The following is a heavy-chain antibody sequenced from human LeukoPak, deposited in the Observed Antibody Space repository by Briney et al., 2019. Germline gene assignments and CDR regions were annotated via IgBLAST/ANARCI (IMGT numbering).Heavy chain of an antibody. V-gene: IGHV4-34*01. Sequence: SETLSLTCAVYGGSFSGYYWSWIRQPPGKGLEWIGEINHSGSTNYNPSLKSRVTISVDTSKNQFSLKLSSVTAADTAVYYCARRNYYGSGSFVLWAFDIWGQGTMVTVSS. CDR1: GGSFSGYY. CDR2: INHSGST. D-gene: IGHD3-10*01. J-gene: IGHJ3*02. CDR3: ARRNYYGSGSFVLWAFDI.